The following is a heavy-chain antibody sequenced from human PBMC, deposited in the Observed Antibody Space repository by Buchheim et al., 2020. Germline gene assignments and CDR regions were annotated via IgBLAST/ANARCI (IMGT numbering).Heavy chain of an antibody. Sequence: QVQLQESGPGLVKPSQTLSLTCTVSGGSISRADYYWSWLRQPPGKGLEWIGYIFYSGSTYYNPSIKIRVTISVDTSKNQFSLKLSSVTAADTAVFYCASSARGSAQFEYWGQGTL. D-gene: IGHD3-10*01. CDR1: GGSISRADYY. CDR3: ASSARGSAQFEY. V-gene: IGHV4-30-4*01. CDR2: IFYSGST. J-gene: IGHJ4*02.